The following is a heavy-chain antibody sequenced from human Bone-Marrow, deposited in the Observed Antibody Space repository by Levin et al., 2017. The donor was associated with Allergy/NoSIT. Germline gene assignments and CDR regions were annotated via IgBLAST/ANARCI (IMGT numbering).Heavy chain of an antibody. CDR1: GYTFSTYW. CDR2: IYPGDFDS. Sequence: GGSLRLSCKASGYTFSTYWIAWVRQRPGKGLEWMAIIYPGDFDSRYSPSFQGHVTVSVDRSTSTAYLEWSTLQASDTAIYYCARPHCSGGACYSDPFDYWGQGTLVTVSS. V-gene: IGHV5-51*01. CDR3: ARPHCSGGACYSDPFDY. D-gene: IGHD2-15*01. J-gene: IGHJ4*02.